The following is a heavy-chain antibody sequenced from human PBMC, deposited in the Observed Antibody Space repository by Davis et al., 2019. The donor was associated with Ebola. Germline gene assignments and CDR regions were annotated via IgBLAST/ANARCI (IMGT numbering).Heavy chain of an antibody. Sequence: GESLKISCRGSGYRFTDHWIGWVRQMPGKGLQWLGIIYPGDSDAIYSPSFQGQVTLSADTSVTTAYLQWSSLKASDTAMYYCARMGYSSSPGVDYWGQGTLVTVSS. CDR2: IYPGDSDA. V-gene: IGHV5-51*01. CDR1: GYRFTDHW. J-gene: IGHJ4*02. D-gene: IGHD6-6*01. CDR3: ARMGYSSSPGVDY.